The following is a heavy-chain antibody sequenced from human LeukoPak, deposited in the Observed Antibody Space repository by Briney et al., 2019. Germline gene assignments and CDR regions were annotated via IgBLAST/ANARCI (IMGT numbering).Heavy chain of an antibody. CDR2: IYHSGST. V-gene: IGHV4-38-2*02. Sequence: SETLSLTCTVSGYSISSGYYWGWIRQPPGKGLEWIGSIYHSGSTYYNPSLKSRVTISVDTSKNQFSLKLSSVTAADTAVYYCARGSVDNSGYDWVDYYYYYMDVWGKGTTVTISS. J-gene: IGHJ6*03. D-gene: IGHD5-12*01. CDR1: GYSISSGYY. CDR3: ARGSVDNSGYDWVDYYYYYMDV.